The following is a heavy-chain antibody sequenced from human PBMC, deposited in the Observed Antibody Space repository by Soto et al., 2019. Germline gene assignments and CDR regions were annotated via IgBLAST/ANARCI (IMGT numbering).Heavy chain of an antibody. CDR1: GCTFSGYA. V-gene: IGHV3-23*01. J-gene: IGHJ6*02. Sequence: GGSLRLSCAASGCTFSGYAMSWVRQAPGKGLEWVSAISGSGGSTYYADSVKGRFTISRDNSKNTLYLQMNSLRAEDTALYYCAKGPTVTTDYYGMDVWGQGTTVTVSS. D-gene: IGHD4-17*01. CDR2: ISGSGGST. CDR3: AKGPTVTTDYYGMDV.